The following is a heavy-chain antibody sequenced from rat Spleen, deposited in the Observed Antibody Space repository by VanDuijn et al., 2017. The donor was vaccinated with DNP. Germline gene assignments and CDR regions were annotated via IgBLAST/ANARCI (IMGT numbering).Heavy chain of an antibody. J-gene: IGHJ4*01. CDR1: GFTFSSFP. Sequence: EVQLVESGGGLVQPGRSMKLSCAASGFTFSSFPMAWVRQGPTKGLEWVATINPDGASTSYLDSVKGRFTISRDAAENTVYLQMNSLRSEDTATYYCTKDLHWYAMDAWGQGTSVTVSA. CDR2: INPDGAST. D-gene: IGHD1-1*01. V-gene: IGHV5-46*01. CDR3: TKDLHWYAMDA.